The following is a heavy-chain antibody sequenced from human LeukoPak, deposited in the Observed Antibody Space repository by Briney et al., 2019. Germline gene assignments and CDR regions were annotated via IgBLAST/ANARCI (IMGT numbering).Heavy chain of an antibody. CDR3: AKEGGYCSSTSCLGY. D-gene: IGHD2-2*01. CDR1: GFTFSSYG. J-gene: IGHJ4*02. Sequence: GGSLRLSCAASGFTFSSYGMHWVRQAPGKGLEWVAFIRYDGSNKYYADSVKGRFTISRDNSKNTLYLQMNSLRAEDTAVYYCAKEGGYCSSTSCLGYWGQGTLVTVSS. V-gene: IGHV3-30*02. CDR2: IRYDGSNK.